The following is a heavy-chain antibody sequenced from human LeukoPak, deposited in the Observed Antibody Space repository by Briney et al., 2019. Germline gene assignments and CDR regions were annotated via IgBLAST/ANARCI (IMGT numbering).Heavy chain of an antibody. CDR3: ARDGVVISNPFDY. CDR2: VDHSGGT. Sequence: SETLSLTCTVSGYSISSGYYWGWIRQPPGKGLEWIGSVDHSGGTYYNPSLRSRVSISVDTSKNQFSLKLSSVTAADTAVYYCARDGVVISNPFDYWGQGTLVTVSS. D-gene: IGHD3-3*01. J-gene: IGHJ4*02. CDR1: GYSISSGYY. V-gene: IGHV4-38-2*02.